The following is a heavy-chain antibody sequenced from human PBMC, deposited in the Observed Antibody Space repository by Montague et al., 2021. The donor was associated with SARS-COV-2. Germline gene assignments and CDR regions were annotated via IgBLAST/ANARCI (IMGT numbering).Heavy chain of an antibody. D-gene: IGHD6-19*01. CDR1: GGSISNYY. CDR2: LYTSGST. Sequence: SETLSLTCTVSGGSISNYYWTWIRQPAGKGLEWIGRLYTSGSTTYNPSLKSRATMSVDTSKNQFSLNVTSATAADTAIYYCARESGYSSGWRYYYGMDVWGQGTTVTVS. J-gene: IGHJ6*02. V-gene: IGHV4-4*07. CDR3: ARESGYSSGWRYYYGMDV.